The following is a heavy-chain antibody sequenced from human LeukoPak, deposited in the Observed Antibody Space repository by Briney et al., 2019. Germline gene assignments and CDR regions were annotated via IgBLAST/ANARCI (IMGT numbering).Heavy chain of an antibody. D-gene: IGHD3-9*01. CDR2: INPNSGGT. J-gene: IGHJ4*02. CDR3: ARDTAGITIFHPSFDY. CDR1: GYTFTGYY. Sequence: ASVKVSCKASGYTFTGYYMHWVRQAPGQGLEWVGWINPNSGGTNYAQKFQGRVTMTRDTSISTAYMELSRLRSDDTAVYYCARDTAGITIFHPSFDYWGQGTLVTVSS. V-gene: IGHV1-2*02.